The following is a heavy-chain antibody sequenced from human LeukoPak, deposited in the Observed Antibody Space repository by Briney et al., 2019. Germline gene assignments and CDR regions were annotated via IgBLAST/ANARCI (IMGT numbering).Heavy chain of an antibody. Sequence: SVKVSCKASGGXFSTYAFSWVRQAPGQGLEWMGGIIPIFGTAYYAQNFQGRVTITADESTSTAYMELSSLRSEDTAVYYCARAFLEYYYDSSGYSVAYWGQGTLVTVSS. CDR1: GGXFSTYA. D-gene: IGHD3-22*01. CDR2: IIPIFGTA. V-gene: IGHV1-69*13. CDR3: ARAFLEYYYDSSGYSVAY. J-gene: IGHJ4*02.